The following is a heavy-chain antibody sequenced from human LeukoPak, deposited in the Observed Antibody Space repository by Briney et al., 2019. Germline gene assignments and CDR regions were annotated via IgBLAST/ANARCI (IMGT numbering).Heavy chain of an antibody. J-gene: IGHJ2*01. CDR1: GFTFSTYS. Sequence: GGSLRLSCAASGFTFSTYSLHWVRQAPGKGLEWVAGISSDGSTTYYADSVKGRFTISRDNSKNTLYLQMNSLITDDTSVYYCARDKDVLTFAWHYWYFDLWGRGTLVTVSS. V-gene: IGHV3-30*01. D-gene: IGHD3-9*01. CDR3: ARDKDVLTFAWHYWYFDL. CDR2: ISSDGSTT.